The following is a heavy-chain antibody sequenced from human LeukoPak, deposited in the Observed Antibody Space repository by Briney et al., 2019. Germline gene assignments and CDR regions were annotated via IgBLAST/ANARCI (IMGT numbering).Heavy chain of an antibody. D-gene: IGHD3-10*01. V-gene: IGHV3-30*04. J-gene: IGHJ4*02. CDR1: GFTFSSYA. CDR2: ISYDGSNK. Sequence: PGGSLRLSCAASGFTFSSYAMHWVRQAPGKGLEWVAVISYDGSNKYYADSVKGRFTISRDNSKNTLYLQMNSLRAEDTAVYYCARDLEYGSGSYWGQGTLVTVSS. CDR3: ARDLEYGSGSY.